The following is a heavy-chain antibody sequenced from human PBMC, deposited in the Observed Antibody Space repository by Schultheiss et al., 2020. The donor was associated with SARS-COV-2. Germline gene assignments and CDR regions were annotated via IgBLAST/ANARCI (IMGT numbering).Heavy chain of an antibody. D-gene: IGHD5-18*01. CDR1: GFTFSSYA. CDR3: AKDGGTAMALDY. CDR2: ISWNSGSI. Sequence: GGSLRLSCAASGFTFSSYAMSWVRQAPGKGLEWVSGISWNSGSIGYADSVKGRFTISRDNAKNSLYLQMNSLRAEDTALYYCAKDGGTAMALDYWGQGTLVTVSS. V-gene: IGHV3-9*01. J-gene: IGHJ4*02.